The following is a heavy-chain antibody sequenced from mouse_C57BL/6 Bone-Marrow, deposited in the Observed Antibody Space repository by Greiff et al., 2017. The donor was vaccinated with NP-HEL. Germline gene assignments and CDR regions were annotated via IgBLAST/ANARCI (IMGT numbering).Heavy chain of an antibody. J-gene: IGHJ3*01. V-gene: IGHV1-50*01. Sequence: VQLQQPGAELVKPGASVKLSFKASGYTFTTYWMQWVKPRPGQGLEWIGEIDPSDSYTNYNQKFKGKATLTVDTSSRTANMQLSSLTSEDSAVYYCARKAYYGRSYEFAYWGQGTLVTVSA. CDR2: IDPSDSYT. CDR3: ARKAYYGRSYEFAY. D-gene: IGHD1-1*01. CDR1: GYTFTTYW.